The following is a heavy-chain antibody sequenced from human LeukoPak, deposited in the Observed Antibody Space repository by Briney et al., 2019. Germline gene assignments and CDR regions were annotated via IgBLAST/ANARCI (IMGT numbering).Heavy chain of an antibody. CDR3: AKDLKPRLTGYYGAFDY. D-gene: IGHD3-9*01. Sequence: GASVKVSCKASGYTFTSYYMHWVRQAPGQGLEWMGIINPSGGSTSYAQKFQGRVTMTRDTSTSTVYMELSSLRSEDTAVYYCAKDLKPRLTGYYGAFDYWGQGTLVTVSS. V-gene: IGHV1-46*01. J-gene: IGHJ4*02. CDR2: INPSGGST. CDR1: GYTFTSYY.